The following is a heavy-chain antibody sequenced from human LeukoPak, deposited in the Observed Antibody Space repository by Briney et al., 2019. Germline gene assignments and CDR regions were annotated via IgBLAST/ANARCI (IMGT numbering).Heavy chain of an antibody. J-gene: IGHJ5*02. CDR1: GFTFDDYA. CDR2: ISWNSGSI. V-gene: IGHV3-9*01. CDR3: AKGYTAMVRGSWFDP. D-gene: IGHD5-18*01. Sequence: GGSLRLSCAASGFTFDDYAMHGVRQATGKGRDWVSGISWNSGSIGYADSVKGRFTISRYNAKNSLYLQMNSLRAEDTALYYCAKGYTAMVRGSWFDPWGQGTLVTVSS.